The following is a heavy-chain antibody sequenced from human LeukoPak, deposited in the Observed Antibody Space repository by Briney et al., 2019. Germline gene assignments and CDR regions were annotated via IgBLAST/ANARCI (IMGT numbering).Heavy chain of an antibody. Sequence: ASVKVSCKASGYIFSDYYMHWVRQAPGQGLEWLGWINPKSGTADYAQQFRGRVTMTRDTSINTDYMEMKRVTSDDTAVYYCARGAEAETSPLDFWGQGTLVIVS. CDR1: GYIFSDYY. CDR3: ARGAEAETSPLDF. CDR2: INPKSGTA. J-gene: IGHJ4*02. V-gene: IGHV1-2*02. D-gene: IGHD6-13*01.